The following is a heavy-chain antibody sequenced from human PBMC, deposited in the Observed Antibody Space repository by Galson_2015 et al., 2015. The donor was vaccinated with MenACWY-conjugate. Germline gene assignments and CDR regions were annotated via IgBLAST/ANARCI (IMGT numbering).Heavy chain of an antibody. V-gene: IGHV3-74*01. Sequence: SLRLSCAASGFTFNNYWMHWVRQPPGKGLEWISYIKADGSFSNYADSVKGRFTISTDNVKNMVYLQMDGLGDEDTAVYLCARDNIWSFDSWGQASLVTVSS. CDR1: GFTFNNYW. CDR2: IKADGSFS. J-gene: IGHJ4*02. CDR3: ARDNIWSFDS. D-gene: IGHD2-8*02.